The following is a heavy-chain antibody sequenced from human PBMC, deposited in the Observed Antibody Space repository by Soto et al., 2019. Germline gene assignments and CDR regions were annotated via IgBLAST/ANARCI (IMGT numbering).Heavy chain of an antibody. V-gene: IGHV3-33*01. CDR2: IWYDGSNK. Sequence: PGGSLRLSCAASGFTFSSYGMHWVRQAPGKGLEWVAVIWYDGSNKYYADSVKGRFTISRDNSKNTLYLQMNSLRAEDTAVYYCAREGEPQDDAFDIWGQGTMVTVSS. CDR1: GFTFSSYG. D-gene: IGHD3-16*01. J-gene: IGHJ3*02. CDR3: AREGEPQDDAFDI.